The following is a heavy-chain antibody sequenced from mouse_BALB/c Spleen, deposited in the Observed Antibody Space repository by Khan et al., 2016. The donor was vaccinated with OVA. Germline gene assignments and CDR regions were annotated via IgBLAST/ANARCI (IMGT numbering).Heavy chain of an antibody. J-gene: IGHJ2*01. V-gene: IGHV1S137*01. CDR1: GYTFTDYA. Sequence: QVQLQQPGPELVRPGVSVKISCKGSGYTFTDYAMHWVKQSHAKSLEWIGLISTYSGNTNYKQKFKGKAKMTVDKSSSTAYMELAGLTSEGSAISYCTTPAYDGYYYYWGQGTTLTVSS. CDR2: ISTYSGNT. CDR3: TTPAYDGYYYY. D-gene: IGHD2-3*01.